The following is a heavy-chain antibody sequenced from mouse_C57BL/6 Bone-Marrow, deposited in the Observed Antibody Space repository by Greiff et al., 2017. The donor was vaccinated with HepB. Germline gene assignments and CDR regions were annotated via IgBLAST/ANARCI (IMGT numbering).Heavy chain of an antibody. J-gene: IGHJ4*01. Sequence: DVKLQESEGGLVQPGSSMKLSCTASGFTFSDYYMAWVRQVPEKGLEWVANINYDGSSTYYLDSLKSRFIISRDNAKNLLYMQMSSLKSEDTATYYCAREGIPYAMDYWGQGTSVTVSS. CDR1: GFTFSDYY. V-gene: IGHV5-16*01. CDR3: AREGIPYAMDY. CDR2: INYDGSST.